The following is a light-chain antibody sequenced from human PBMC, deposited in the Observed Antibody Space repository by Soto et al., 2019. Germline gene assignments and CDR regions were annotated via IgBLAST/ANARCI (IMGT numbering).Light chain of an antibody. J-gene: IGLJ1*01. V-gene: IGLV2-18*01. CDR2: EVG. CDR1: TPGYVGYNR. Sequence: QSELTQPPSGSGSPGQSVTISCTGTTPGYVGYNRVSWYQQPPGTAPKLMIYEVGKRPSGVPDRFSGSKSGNTASLTISGLQAADEADYYCSLYTSENAYVFGTGTKV. CDR3: SLYTSENAYV.